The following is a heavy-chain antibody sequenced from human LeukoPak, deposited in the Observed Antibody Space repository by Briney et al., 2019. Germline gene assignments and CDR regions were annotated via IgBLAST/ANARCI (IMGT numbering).Heavy chain of an antibody. CDR3: VKSYSNSWYSFDY. V-gene: IGHV3-64D*06. CDR2: ISSNGGNT. J-gene: IGHJ4*02. CDR1: GFTFSGYA. D-gene: IGHD6-13*01. Sequence: GGSLRLSRSPSGFTFSGYAMHWVGQPPRRGLESVSVISSNGGNTYYADSVKGRVTISIDNSKNTLFLQMSSLRAEDTAVYYCVKSYSNSWYSFDYWGQGTLVTVSS.